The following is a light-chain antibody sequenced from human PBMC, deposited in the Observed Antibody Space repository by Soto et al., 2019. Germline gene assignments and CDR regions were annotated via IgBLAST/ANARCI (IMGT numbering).Light chain of an antibody. CDR1: QSVSSY. J-gene: IGKJ1*01. CDR2: DAS. Sequence: EIVLTQSPATLSLSPGERATLSCRASQSVSSYLAWYQQKPGQTPRLLLNDASNRATDIPARFSGSGSGTDFTLTISSLEPEDFAVYYCQQRSNWPVTFGQGTRVEIK. V-gene: IGKV3-11*01. CDR3: QQRSNWPVT.